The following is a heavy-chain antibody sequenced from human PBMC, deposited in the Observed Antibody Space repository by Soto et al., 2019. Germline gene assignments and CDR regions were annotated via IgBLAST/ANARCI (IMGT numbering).Heavy chain of an antibody. CDR1: GFTFSGFW. Sequence: EVQLVESGGGSVQPGGSLRLSCASSGFTFSGFWMHWVCQGPGMGLVWVSGIKSDGKNTAYEDSVRGRFTISRVNAKDTMYLQMNSLRADDTAVYYCVRDGWAVAENWGQGTRVTVSS. J-gene: IGHJ4*02. CDR3: VRDGWAVAEN. D-gene: IGHD6-19*01. V-gene: IGHV3-74*01. CDR2: IKSDGKNT.